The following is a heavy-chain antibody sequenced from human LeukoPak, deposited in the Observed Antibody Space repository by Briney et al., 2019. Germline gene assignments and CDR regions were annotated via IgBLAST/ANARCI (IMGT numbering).Heavy chain of an antibody. D-gene: IGHD2-2*01. CDR3: TKSVVPAAYRYYFDY. Sequence: GGSLRLSCAASGFTFSSYGMHWVRQAPGKGLEWVAVISYDGSNKYYADSVKGRFTISRDNSKNTLYLQMNSLRAEDTAIYYCTKSVVPAAYRYYFDYWGQGTLVTVSS. V-gene: IGHV3-30*18. CDR2: ISYDGSNK. J-gene: IGHJ4*02. CDR1: GFTFSSYG.